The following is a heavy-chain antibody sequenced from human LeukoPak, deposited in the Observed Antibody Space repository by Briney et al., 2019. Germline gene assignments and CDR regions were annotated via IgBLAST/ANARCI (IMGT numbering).Heavy chain of an antibody. Sequence: GGSLRLSCAASGFTFSSHGMHWVRQAPGKGLEWVAFIRYDGSNKYYADSVKGRFTISRDNSKNTLYLQMNSLRAEDTAVYYCGKDSDGYNHYYYYYMDVWGKGTTVTVSS. D-gene: IGHD5-24*01. CDR1: GFTFSSHG. CDR3: GKDSDGYNHYYYYYMDV. CDR2: IRYDGSNK. J-gene: IGHJ6*03. V-gene: IGHV3-30*02.